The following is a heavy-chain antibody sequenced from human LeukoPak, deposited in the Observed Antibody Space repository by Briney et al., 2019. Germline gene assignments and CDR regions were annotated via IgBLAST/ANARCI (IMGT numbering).Heavy chain of an antibody. D-gene: IGHD3-22*01. CDR1: GFTFSGSA. J-gene: IGHJ1*01. CDR2: ISSKANSYAT. V-gene: IGHV3-73*01. Sequence: PGGSLRLSCAASGFTFSGSAMHWVRQASGKGLEWVGRISSKANSYATAYAASVKGRFTVSRDDSKNTAYLQMNSLKTEDTAVCYCTRHSPSYYYDSSGYYRIAEYFQHWGQGTLVTVSS. CDR3: TRHSPSYYYDSSGYYRIAEYFQH.